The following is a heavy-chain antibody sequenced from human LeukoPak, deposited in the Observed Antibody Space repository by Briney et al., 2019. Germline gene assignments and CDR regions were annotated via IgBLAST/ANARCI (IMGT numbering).Heavy chain of an antibody. CDR2: ISDDGRSK. Sequence: GTSLRLSCVGSGFTFNRYAIHWVRQAPGKGLEWVGVISDDGRSKDYADSVKGRFTISRDNSKDTLYLQMNSLRAEDTVVYYCAKRPSDYGDYVSYFDYWGRGTLVTVSS. CDR3: AKRPSDYGDYVSYFDY. D-gene: IGHD4-17*01. V-gene: IGHV3-30*18. CDR1: GFTFNRYA. J-gene: IGHJ4*02.